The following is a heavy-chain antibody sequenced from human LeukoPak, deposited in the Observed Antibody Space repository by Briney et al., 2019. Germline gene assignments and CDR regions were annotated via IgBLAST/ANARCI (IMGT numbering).Heavy chain of an antibody. Sequence: PSETLSLTCTVSGGSVSRGSYYWSWIRQPPGKGLEWIGYVFHSGSTDYNPSLKSRATISVDTSRNQFSLKLSSVTAADTAVYYCAREESYYGVVYWGQGTLVTVSS. CDR3: AREESYYGVVY. J-gene: IGHJ4*02. D-gene: IGHD1-26*01. CDR2: VFHSGST. V-gene: IGHV4-61*01. CDR1: GGSVSRGSYY.